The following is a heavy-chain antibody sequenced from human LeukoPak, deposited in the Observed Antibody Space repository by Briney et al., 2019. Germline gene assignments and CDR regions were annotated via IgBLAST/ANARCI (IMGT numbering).Heavy chain of an antibody. V-gene: IGHV3-23*01. J-gene: IGHJ4*02. Sequence: PGGSLRLSCAASGFTFSSYAMSWVRQAPGKGLEWVSAISGSGGSTYYADSVKGRFTISRDNSKNTLYLQMNSLRAEDTAVYYCAKDGHFYYYDSSGYYGYYFDYWGQGTLVTVSS. CDR3: AKDGHFYYYDSSGYYGYYFDY. D-gene: IGHD3-22*01. CDR2: ISGSGGST. CDR1: GFTFSSYA.